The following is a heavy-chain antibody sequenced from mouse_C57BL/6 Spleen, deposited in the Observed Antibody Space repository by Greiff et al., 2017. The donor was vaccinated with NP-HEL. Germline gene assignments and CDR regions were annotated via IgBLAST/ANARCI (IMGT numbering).Heavy chain of an antibody. J-gene: IGHJ2*01. CDR3: AREREDYYCSSEFDC. Sequence: QVQLKESGPGLVAPSQSLSISCTVSGFSLTSYSISWVRQPPGKGLEWLGVIRTGGGANNNSAIKSRLSNSKDNSKSQVCLTMNRLQTDDTARYDCAREREDYYCSSEFDCWGQGPTLTVAS. CDR1: GFSLTSYS. D-gene: IGHD1-1*01. CDR2: IRTGGGA. V-gene: IGHV2-9-1*01.